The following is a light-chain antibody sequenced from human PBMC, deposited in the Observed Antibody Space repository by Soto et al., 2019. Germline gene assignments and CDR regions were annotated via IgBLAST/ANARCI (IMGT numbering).Light chain of an antibody. V-gene: IGLV2-14*01. CDR3: SSYTSTHTLEV. CDR1: SSDVGGYNY. Sequence: QSVLTQPASVSGSPGQSITISCTGTSSDVGGYNYVSWYQHHAGKAPKLIIYEVSNRPSGVSNRFSGSKSGDTASLTISGLQDEDEADYYCSSYTSTHTLEVFGNGTKVTVL. CDR2: EVS. J-gene: IGLJ1*01.